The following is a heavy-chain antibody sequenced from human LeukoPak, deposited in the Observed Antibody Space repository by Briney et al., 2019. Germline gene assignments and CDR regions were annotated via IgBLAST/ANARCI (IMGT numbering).Heavy chain of an antibody. D-gene: IGHD2-15*01. J-gene: IGHJ4*02. CDR3: ARAGSVVVVIDY. CDR2: ISYDGSNK. CDR1: GFTFSSYA. Sequence: GRSLRLSCAASGFTFSSYAMHWVRQAPGKGLEWVAVISYDGSNKYYADSVKGRFTISRDNSKNTLYLQMNSLRAEDTAVYYCARAGSVVVVIDYWGQGTLVTVSS. V-gene: IGHV3-30-3*01.